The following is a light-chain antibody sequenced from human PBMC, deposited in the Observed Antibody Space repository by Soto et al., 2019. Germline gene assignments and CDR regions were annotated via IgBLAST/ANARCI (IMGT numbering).Light chain of an antibody. CDR3: QTWDTGIQV. CDR2: LNSDGSH. Sequence: QLVLTQSPSASASLGASVKLTCTLSSGHSSYSIAWHQQQPDKGPRYLMKLNSDGSHNKGDGIPDRFSGSSSGAERYLTISGLQSEDEADYYCQTWDTGIQVFGGGTKVTVL. CDR1: SGHSSYS. J-gene: IGLJ2*01. V-gene: IGLV4-69*01.